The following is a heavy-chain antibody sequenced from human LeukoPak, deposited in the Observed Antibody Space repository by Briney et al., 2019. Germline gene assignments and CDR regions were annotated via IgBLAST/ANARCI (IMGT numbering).Heavy chain of an antibody. CDR3: AKDRHAPGRYCSSTSCFPFDS. D-gene: IGHD2-2*01. J-gene: IGHJ5*01. CDR1: EFTFNNYA. V-gene: IGHV3-23*01. CDR2: LSGSGGST. Sequence: GGSLRLSCAGSEFTFNNYAMSWVRQAPGKGLEWVSALSGSGGSTYYADSVKGRFTISRDNSKSTLYLQMNSLRADDTAVYYCAKDRHAPGRYCSSTSCFPFDSWGQGTLVTVSS.